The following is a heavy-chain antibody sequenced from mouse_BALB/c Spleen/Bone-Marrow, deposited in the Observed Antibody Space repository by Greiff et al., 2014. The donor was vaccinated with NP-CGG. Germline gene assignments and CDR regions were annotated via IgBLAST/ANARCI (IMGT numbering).Heavy chain of an antibody. CDR3: ESNGKFVWLTY. V-gene: IGHV4-1*02. CDR2: INPGSGAN. CDR1: GFDFSSYW. J-gene: IGHJ3*01. Sequence: EVKLVESGGGLLQPGGSVKVSCAASGFDFSSYWMNWVRQAPGKGLEWIGEINPGSGANNYKPSLKEKFIMSTDKAEKTLYMQMSQLRCEATAVSSCESNGKFVWLTYWGQGTLVTVSA. D-gene: IGHD2-1*01.